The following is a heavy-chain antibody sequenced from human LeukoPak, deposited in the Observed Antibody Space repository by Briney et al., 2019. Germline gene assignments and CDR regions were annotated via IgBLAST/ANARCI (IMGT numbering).Heavy chain of an antibody. CDR1: GFIFSIYW. D-gene: IGHD3-16*01. CDR3: ARDWGLDY. J-gene: IGHJ4*02. V-gene: IGHV3-30-3*01. CDR2: IIYDGSNK. Sequence: GGSLRLSCAASGFIFSIYWMSWVRQAPGKGLECVAVIIYDGSNKYYGDSVKGRFTISRDNSENTLYLQMNSLRPDDTAVYYCARDWGLDYWGQGTLVTVSS.